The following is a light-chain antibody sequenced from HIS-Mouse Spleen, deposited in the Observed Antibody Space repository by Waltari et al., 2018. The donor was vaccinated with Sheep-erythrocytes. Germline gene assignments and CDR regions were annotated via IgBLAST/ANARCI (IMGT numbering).Light chain of an antibody. Sequence: QSALTQPRSVSGSPGQSVTISCTGTSSDVGGYNYVSWYQQHTGKAPKLMIDDVSKRPSGVPDRFSGSKSGDTASLTISGLQAEDEADYYCCSYAGSYNHVFATGTKVTVL. CDR1: SSDVGGYNY. CDR3: CSYAGSYNHV. V-gene: IGLV2-11*01. CDR2: DVS. J-gene: IGLJ1*01.